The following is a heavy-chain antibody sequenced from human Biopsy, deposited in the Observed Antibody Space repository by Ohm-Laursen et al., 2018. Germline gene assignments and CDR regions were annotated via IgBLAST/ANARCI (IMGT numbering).Heavy chain of an antibody. Sequence: TLSLTCAVYGGSFSDYYWTWIRQPPGKGLEWIGEINHRGTTNYNPSLKSRVAISVDTSKNQFSLTLRSLTAADTAVYYCVRGVDYYDPYHYYALDVWGQGTTVTVSS. CDR3: VRGVDYYDPYHYYALDV. CDR1: GGSFSDYY. CDR2: INHRGTT. V-gene: IGHV4-34*01. D-gene: IGHD3-22*01. J-gene: IGHJ6*02.